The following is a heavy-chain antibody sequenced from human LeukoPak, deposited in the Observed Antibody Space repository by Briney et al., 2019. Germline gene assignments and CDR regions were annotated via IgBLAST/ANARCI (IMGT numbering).Heavy chain of an antibody. V-gene: IGHV3-30*02. Sequence: GGSLRLSCAASGFTFSSYGMHWVRQAPGKGLEWVAFIRYDGSNKYYADSVKGRFTISRDNSKNTLYLQMNSLRAEDTAVYYCAKDLRDMVRGVIPLYYYYYMDVWGKGTTVTISS. J-gene: IGHJ6*03. CDR1: GFTFSSYG. D-gene: IGHD3-10*01. CDR3: AKDLRDMVRGVIPLYYYYYMDV. CDR2: IRYDGSNK.